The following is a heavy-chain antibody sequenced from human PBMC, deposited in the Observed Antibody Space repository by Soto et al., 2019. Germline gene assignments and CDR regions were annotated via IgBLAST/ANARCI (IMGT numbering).Heavy chain of an antibody. CDR3: ARRIVDTATFHY. CDR1: GSSMISYY. D-gene: IGHD5-12*01. CDR2: IYYAGST. Sequence: SETLSLTCTVSGSSMISYYWSWIRQPPGRGLEWIGFIYYAGSTKYNPSLNSRVTISVDTSKNQFSLTVTSVTAAHTAVYYCARRIVDTATFHYWGQGTLVTVST. V-gene: IGHV4-59*08. J-gene: IGHJ4*02.